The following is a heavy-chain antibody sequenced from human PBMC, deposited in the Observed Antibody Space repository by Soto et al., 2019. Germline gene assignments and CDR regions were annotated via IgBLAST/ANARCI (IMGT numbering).Heavy chain of an antibody. D-gene: IGHD3-9*01. J-gene: IGHJ3*02. CDR1: GYTFTSYG. V-gene: IGHV1-18*04. CDR3: ARDVRYCDFKLCSDAVDI. Sequence: EASVKVSCKASGYTFTSYGISWVRQAPGQGLEWMGWISAYNGNTNYAQKLQGRVTMTTDTSTSTAYMELRSLRSDDTAVYDCARDVRYCDFKLCSDAVDIWGQGTMVTVSS. CDR2: ISAYNGNT.